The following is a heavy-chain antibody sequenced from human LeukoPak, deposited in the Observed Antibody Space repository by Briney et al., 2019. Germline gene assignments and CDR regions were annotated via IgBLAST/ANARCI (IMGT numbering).Heavy chain of an antibody. V-gene: IGHV4-39*01. D-gene: IGHD2-2*01. Sequence: SETLSLTCTVSGASISSSNYYWGWIRQPPGKGLEWIGSIYYSGSTYYNPSLKSRVTISVDTSENQFSLKLSSVTAADTAVYYCARYCSSTSCLLDYWGQGTLVTVSS. J-gene: IGHJ4*02. CDR3: ARYCSSTSCLLDY. CDR2: IYYSGST. CDR1: GASISSSNYY.